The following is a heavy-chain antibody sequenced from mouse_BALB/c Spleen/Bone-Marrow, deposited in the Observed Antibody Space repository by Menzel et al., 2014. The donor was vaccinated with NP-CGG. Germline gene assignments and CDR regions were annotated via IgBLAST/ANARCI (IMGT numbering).Heavy chain of an antibody. V-gene: IGHV5-9-3*01. J-gene: IGHJ4*01. CDR2: ISSGGSSI. CDR3: ARQRDGSYAMDY. D-gene: IGHD2-3*01. Sequence: EVKLVESGGGLVKPGGSLKLSCAASGFTFSSYAMSWVRQTPEKRLEWVATISSGGSSIHYPDSVKWRFTISRDNAKNTLFLQMSSLRSEDTAMYYCARQRDGSYAMDYWGQGTSVTVSS. CDR1: GFTFSSYA.